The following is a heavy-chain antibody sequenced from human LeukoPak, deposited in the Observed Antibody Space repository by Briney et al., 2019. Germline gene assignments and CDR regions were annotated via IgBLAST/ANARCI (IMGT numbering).Heavy chain of an antibody. V-gene: IGHV3-23*01. J-gene: IGHJ4*02. D-gene: IGHD3/OR15-3a*01. CDR3: ARVRTGYYLYYFDY. CDR2: ISGSGGST. Sequence: GGSLRLSCAASGFTFSSYAMSWVRQAPGKGLEWVSAISGSGGSTYYADSVKGRFTISRDNSKNTLYLQMNSLRAEDTAVYYCARVRTGYYLYYFDYWGQGTLVTVSS. CDR1: GFTFSSYA.